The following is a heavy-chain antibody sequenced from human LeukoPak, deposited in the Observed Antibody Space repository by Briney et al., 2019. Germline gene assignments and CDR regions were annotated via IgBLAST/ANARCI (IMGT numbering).Heavy chain of an antibody. CDR1: GFTFSSYA. CDR3: AKSSRGIAAAGIYY. J-gene: IGHJ4*02. V-gene: IGHV3-23*01. CDR2: ISSSGGST. D-gene: IGHD6-13*01. Sequence: PGGSLRLSCAASGFTFSSYAMSWVRQAPGKGLEWVSAISSSGGSTYYADSVKGRFTISRDNSKNTLYLQMNSLRAEDTAVYYCAKSSRGIAAAGIYYWGQGTLVTVSS.